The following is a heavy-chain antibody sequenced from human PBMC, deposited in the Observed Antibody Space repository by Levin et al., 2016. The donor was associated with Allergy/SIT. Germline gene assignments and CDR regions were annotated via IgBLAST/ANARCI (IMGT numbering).Heavy chain of an antibody. D-gene: IGHD2-21*02. V-gene: IGHV1-46*01. Sequence: WVRQAPGQGLEWMGIINPSGGSTSYAQKFQGRVTMTRDTSTSTVYMELSSLRSEDTAVYYCARDPVPPIVVVAATPVGLGMDVWGQGTTVTVSS. CDR3: ARDPVPPIVVVAATPVGLGMDV. J-gene: IGHJ6*02. CDR2: INPSGGST.